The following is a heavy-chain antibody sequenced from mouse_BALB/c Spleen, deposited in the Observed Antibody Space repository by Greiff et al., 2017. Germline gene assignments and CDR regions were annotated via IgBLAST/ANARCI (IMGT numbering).Heavy chain of an antibody. CDR1: GFSLTSYG. J-gene: IGHJ4*01. Sequence: VKLMESGPGLVQPSQSLSITCTVSGFSLTSYGVHWVRQSPGKGLEWLGVIWSGGSTDYNAAFISRLSISKDNSKSQVFFKMNSLQANDTAIYYCARKFYYGYNYAMDYWGKGTSVTVSS. CDR3: ARKFYYGYNYAMDY. V-gene: IGHV2-2*02. CDR2: IWSGGST. D-gene: IGHD1-2*01.